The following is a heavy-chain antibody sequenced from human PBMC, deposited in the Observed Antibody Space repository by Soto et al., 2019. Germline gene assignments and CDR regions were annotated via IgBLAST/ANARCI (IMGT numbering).Heavy chain of an antibody. D-gene: IGHD3-22*01. V-gene: IGHV4-34*01. Sequence: SETLSLTCAVYGGSFSGYYWSWIRQPPGKGLEWIGEINHSGSTNYNPFLKSRVTISVDTSKNQFSLKLSSVTAADTAVYYCARYYDDRSGYYGSPPRRNGMDVWGQAPTVTVSS. CDR3: ARYYDDRSGYYGSPPRRNGMDV. CDR1: GGSFSGYY. J-gene: IGHJ6*02. CDR2: INHSGST.